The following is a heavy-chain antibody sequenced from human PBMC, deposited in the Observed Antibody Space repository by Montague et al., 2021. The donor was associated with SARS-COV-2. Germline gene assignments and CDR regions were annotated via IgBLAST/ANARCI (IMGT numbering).Heavy chain of an antibody. V-gene: IGHV4-39*01. D-gene: IGHD2-2*01. CDR2: IYYRGST. CDR3: ARLHCSSTSCYYLFFAETSHFDY. J-gene: IGHJ4*02. Sequence: SETLSLTRTVSGGSISSSSYYWGWIRQPPGKGLEWIGSIYYRGSTYYNPSLKSRVTISVDTSKNQFSLKLSSVTAADTAVYYCARLHCSSTSCYYLFFAETSHFDYWGQGTLVTVSS. CDR1: GGSISSSSYY.